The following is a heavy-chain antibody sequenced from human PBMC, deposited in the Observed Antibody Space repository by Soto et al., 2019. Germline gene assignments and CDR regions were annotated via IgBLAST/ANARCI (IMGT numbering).Heavy chain of an antibody. CDR2: VSYDGSKK. CDR1: GLSVRSYG. D-gene: IGHD3-3*01. V-gene: IGHV3-30*18. CDR3: AKNTYAADTRAGYYFDY. Sequence: HWCCMGLSSGAYGLSVRSYGMHWVCQDPGKGLEWVAVVSYDGSKKYYTDPVKGRFTISRDNSKNTLYLQMNSLRTEDTAVYYCAKNTYAADTRAGYYFDYWGQGTAVTVSS. J-gene: IGHJ4*02.